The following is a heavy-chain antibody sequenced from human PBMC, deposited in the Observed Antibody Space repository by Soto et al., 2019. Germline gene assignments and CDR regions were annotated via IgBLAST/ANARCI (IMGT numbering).Heavy chain of an antibody. CDR1: GFTFSSYS. Sequence: EVQLVESGGGLVQPGGSLRLSCAASGFTFSSYSMNWVRQAPGKGLEWVSYISSSSSTIYYADSVKGRFTISRDNAKISLYLQMNSLRAEDTAVYYCARALSSSSYDFWSGYYTYYYYYMDVWCKGTTVTVSS. CDR2: ISSSSSTI. D-gene: IGHD3-3*01. J-gene: IGHJ6*03. CDR3: ARALSSSSYDFWSGYYTYYYYYMDV. V-gene: IGHV3-48*01.